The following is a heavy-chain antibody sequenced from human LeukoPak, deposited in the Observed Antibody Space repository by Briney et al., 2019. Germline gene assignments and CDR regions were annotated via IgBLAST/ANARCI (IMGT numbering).Heavy chain of an antibody. V-gene: IGHV3-21*01. CDR1: GFTFSSYS. J-gene: IGHJ4*02. Sequence: GGSLRLSCAASGFTFSSYSMNWVRQAPGKGLEWVSTISSTSTYIYYADSVEGRFTISRDNARNSLYLQMNSLRAEDTAVYFCARGGFCGGDCYALDYWGQGTLVTVS. CDR3: ARGGFCGGDCYALDY. CDR2: ISSTSTYI. D-gene: IGHD2-21*02.